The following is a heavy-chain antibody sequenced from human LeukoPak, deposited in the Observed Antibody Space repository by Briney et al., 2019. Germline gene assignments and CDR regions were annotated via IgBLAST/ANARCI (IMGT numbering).Heavy chain of an antibody. D-gene: IGHD5-12*01. V-gene: IGHV1-69*13. CDR3: ARAGPQVATIAYYYGMDV. J-gene: IGHJ6*02. CDR2: IIPIFGTA. CDR1: GGTFSSYA. Sequence: ASVKVSCKASGGTFSSYAISWVRQAPGQGLEWMGGIIPIFGTANYAQKFQGRVTITADESTSTAYMELSSLRSEDTAVYYCARAGPQVATIAYYYGMDVWGQGTTVTVSS.